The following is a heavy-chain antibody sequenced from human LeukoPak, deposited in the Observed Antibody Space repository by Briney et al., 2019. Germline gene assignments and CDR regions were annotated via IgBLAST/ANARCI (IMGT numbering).Heavy chain of an antibody. V-gene: IGHV3-30*04. CDR1: GFTFSSYA. CDR3: ARDPYSSSWLDY. CDR2: LSYDGSNK. Sequence: GGSLRLSCAASGFTFSSYAMHWVRQAPGKGLEWVAVLSYDGSNKYYADSVKGRFTISRDNSKNTLYLQMNSLRAEDTAVYYCARDPYSSSWLDYLGQGNLVNVSS. J-gene: IGHJ4*02. D-gene: IGHD6-13*01.